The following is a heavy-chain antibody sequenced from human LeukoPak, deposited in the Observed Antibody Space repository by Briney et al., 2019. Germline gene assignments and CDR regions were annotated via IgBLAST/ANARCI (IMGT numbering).Heavy chain of an antibody. CDR3: ARDPYSGSYGNYYYYFMDV. D-gene: IGHD1-26*01. J-gene: IGHJ6*03. V-gene: IGHV3-74*01. CDR1: GFTFSSYW. CDR2: INNDGSIT. Sequence: GGSLRLSCAASGFTFSSYWMHWVRQDPGKGLVWVSHINNDGSITNYADSVKGRFTISRDNAKNTLYLQMNSLRAEDTAVYYCARDPYSGSYGNYYYYFMDVWGRGTTVTISS.